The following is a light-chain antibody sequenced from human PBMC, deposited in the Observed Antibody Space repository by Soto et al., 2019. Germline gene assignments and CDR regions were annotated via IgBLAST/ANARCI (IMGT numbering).Light chain of an antibody. Sequence: EIVLTQSPATLSLSPGEGVALSCGASQSLSNNFLAWYQQKPGLAPRLLIFDASTRATGIPDRFSGSGSGTDFTLTISRLEPEDFAVYYCHQVGASPTFGGGTKVEFK. V-gene: IGKV3D-20*01. CDR3: HQVGASPT. CDR1: QSLSNNF. CDR2: DAS. J-gene: IGKJ4*01.